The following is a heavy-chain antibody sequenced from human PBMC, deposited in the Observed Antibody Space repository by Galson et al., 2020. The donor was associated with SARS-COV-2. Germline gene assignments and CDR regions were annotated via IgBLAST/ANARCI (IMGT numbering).Heavy chain of an antibody. CDR2: IYYSGST. Sequence: TLSLTCTVSGGSISSSSYYWGWIRQPPGKGLEWIGSIYYSGSTYYNPSLKSRVTISVDTSKNQFSLKLSSVTAADTAVYYCASSLGYCSSTSCYHYGMDVWGQGTTVTVSS. CDR1: GGSISSSSYY. V-gene: IGHV4-39*01. CDR3: ASSLGYCSSTSCYHYGMDV. D-gene: IGHD2-2*01. J-gene: IGHJ6*02.